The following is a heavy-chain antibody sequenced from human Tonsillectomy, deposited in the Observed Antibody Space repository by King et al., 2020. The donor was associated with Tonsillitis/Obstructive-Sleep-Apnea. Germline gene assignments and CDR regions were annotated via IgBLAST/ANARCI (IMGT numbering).Heavy chain of an antibody. D-gene: IGHD3-22*01. CDR1: GGSISRSGFY. J-gene: IGHJ4*02. V-gene: IGHV4-39*01. CDR3: VVGDSSDYPVVFDY. Sequence: LQLQESGPGLVKPSETLSLTCPVSGGSISRSGFYWGWIRQPPGRGLEWIGSIYYSESTYANPSLKSRGTISVDTSKNQVSLKLTSVTAADSAVYYCVVGDSSDYPVVFDYWGQGTLVTVPT. CDR2: IYYSEST.